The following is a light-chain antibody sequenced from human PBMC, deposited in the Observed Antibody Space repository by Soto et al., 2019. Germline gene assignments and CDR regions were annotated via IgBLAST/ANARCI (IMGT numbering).Light chain of an antibody. J-gene: IGKJ5*01. CDR3: QHRSIWPVS. V-gene: IGKV3-11*01. CDR1: QSVSNH. CDR2: DVF. Sequence: EIVCTQSPVTVYLSPGASSTLSGRASQSVSNHLFWYQPTSGQAHRVLIYDVFTRATGIPTRFSGSGSGTDFTLTINSLEPEECAVYYCQHRSIWPVSFGQGTRLEIK.